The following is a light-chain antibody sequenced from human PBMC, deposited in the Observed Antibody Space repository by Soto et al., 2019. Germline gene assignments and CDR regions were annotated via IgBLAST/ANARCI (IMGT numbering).Light chain of an antibody. Sequence: DIVMTQSPLSLPVSLGERATINCKSSQIVLSNNNNYLAWFQQKPGQPPRLFIYWASTRGSGVPDRFSGSGSGTDFTLTISNVEAEDVAIYYCQQYHSDPITFGQGTRLEI. J-gene: IGKJ5*01. CDR3: QQYHSDPIT. CDR1: QIVLSNNNNY. V-gene: IGKV4-1*01. CDR2: WAS.